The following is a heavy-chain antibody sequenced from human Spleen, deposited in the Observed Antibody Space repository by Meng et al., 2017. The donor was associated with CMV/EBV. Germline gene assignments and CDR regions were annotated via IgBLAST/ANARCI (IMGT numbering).Heavy chain of an antibody. V-gene: IGHV5-51*01. CDR3: ARLVRTTPDY. J-gene: IGHJ4*02. CDR2: FYPGDYET. Sequence: SCKESGYSVANDWIGWVRQMHGKGLEWMGIFYPGDYETRYSPSFEGQVTISADKFFSTAYVQWSSLKASDTAMYYCARLVRTTPDYWGQGTLVTVSS. D-gene: IGHD1-26*01. CDR1: GYSVANDW.